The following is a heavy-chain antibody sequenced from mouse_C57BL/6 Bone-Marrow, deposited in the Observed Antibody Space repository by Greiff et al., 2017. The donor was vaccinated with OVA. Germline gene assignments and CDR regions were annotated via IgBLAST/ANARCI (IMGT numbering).Heavy chain of an antibody. CDR2: IDPENGDT. D-gene: IGHD1-1*01. CDR1: GFNIKDDY. Sequence: VQLQQSGAELVRPGASVKLSCTASGFNIKDDYMHWVKQRPEQGLEWIGWIDPENGDTEYASKFQGKATITEDTSSITAYLQLSSLTSEDTAVYYCTTVVAGAMDYWGQGTSVTVSS. J-gene: IGHJ4*01. CDR3: TTVVAGAMDY. V-gene: IGHV14-4*01.